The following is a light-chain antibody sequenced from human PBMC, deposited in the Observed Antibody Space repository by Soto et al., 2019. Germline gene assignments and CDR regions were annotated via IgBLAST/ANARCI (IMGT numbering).Light chain of an antibody. CDR1: QGGSSY. CDR2: AAS. CDR3: QQLNSYPPWT. V-gene: IGKV1-9*01. J-gene: IGKJ1*01. Sequence: IQLTQSPSSLSASVGDRVTISCRASQGGSSYLAWYQQKPGKAPRLLIYAASTLQSGVPSRFSGSGSGTDFTLTISSLRPEDFATYYCQQLNSYPPWTFGQGTKVDIK.